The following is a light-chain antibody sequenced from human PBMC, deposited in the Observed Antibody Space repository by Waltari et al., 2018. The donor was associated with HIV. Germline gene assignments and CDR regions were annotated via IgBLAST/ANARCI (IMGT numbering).Light chain of an antibody. CDR2: EVS. J-gene: IGLJ3*02. CDR1: SSDVAKYNY. Sequence: QSALTQPASVSGSPGQSVTISCTGTSSDVAKYNYVSWYQQHPGQAPKLMIYEVSKRPSGVSNRFSGSKSGHTASLTISGLQAEDDADYYCSSFTSSTTWVFGGGTRLTVL. V-gene: IGLV2-14*01. CDR3: SSFTSSTTWV.